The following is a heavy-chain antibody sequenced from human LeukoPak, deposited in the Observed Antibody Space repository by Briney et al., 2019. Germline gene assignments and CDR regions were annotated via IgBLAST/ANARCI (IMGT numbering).Heavy chain of an antibody. J-gene: IGHJ3*02. D-gene: IGHD3-10*01. CDR2: IYYNGSS. Sequence: KPSETLSLTCTVSGGSLTNYYWIWIRQPPGKGLEWIGYIYYNGSSNSNPSLKSRVGLSIDTSKNQFSLKVNSMTPRDAAVYYCARDRGRWPHDAFDIWGHGTMVTVSS. CDR1: GGSLTNYY. CDR3: ARDRGRWPHDAFDI. V-gene: IGHV4-59*12.